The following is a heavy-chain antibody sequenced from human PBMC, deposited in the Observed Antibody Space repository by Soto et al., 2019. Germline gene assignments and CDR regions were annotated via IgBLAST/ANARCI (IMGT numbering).Heavy chain of an antibody. CDR3: ARVYYDFWSGYSEALAV. Sequence: SETLSLTCTVSGGSISSGGYYWSWIRQHPGKGLEWIGYIYYSGSTYYNPSLKSRVTISVDTSKNQFSLKLSSVTAADTAVYYCARVYYDFWSGYSEALAVWGQGTTVTVSS. V-gene: IGHV4-31*03. CDR1: GGSISSGGYY. D-gene: IGHD3-3*01. CDR2: IYYSGST. J-gene: IGHJ6*02.